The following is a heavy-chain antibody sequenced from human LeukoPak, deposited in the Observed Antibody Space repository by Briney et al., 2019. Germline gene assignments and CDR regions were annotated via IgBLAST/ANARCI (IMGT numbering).Heavy chain of an antibody. CDR1: GFTFSNYG. J-gene: IGHJ6*02. D-gene: IGHD6-13*01. V-gene: IGHV3-23*01. CDR2: ISGRGGST. CDR3: AKDRTAAAGTPYYYYGMDV. Sequence: GGSLRLSCAASGFTFSNYGMSWVRQAPGKGLEWVSGISGRGGSTNYADSVKGRFTVSRDNSKNTLYLQIDSLRGEDTAVYYCAKDRTAAAGTPYYYYGMDVWGQGTTVIVSS.